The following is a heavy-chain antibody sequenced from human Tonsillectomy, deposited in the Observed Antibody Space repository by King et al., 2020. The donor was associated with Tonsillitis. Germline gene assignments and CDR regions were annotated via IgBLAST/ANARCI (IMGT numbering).Heavy chain of an antibody. J-gene: IGHJ4*02. D-gene: IGHD3-16*01. V-gene: IGHV3-23*04. Sequence: VQLVESGGGLGQPGGSLRLSWAASGFTFSSYSMIWVRQDPGKGLEWVSVISGIGGNTYYADSVKGRFTLSRDNSTNTLYQQMNSLRAEATAVYYCAKVRGELWGGYQYFDYGSQGTLVTVSS. CDR3: AKVRGELWGGYQYFDY. CDR2: ISGIGGNT. CDR1: GFTFSSYS.